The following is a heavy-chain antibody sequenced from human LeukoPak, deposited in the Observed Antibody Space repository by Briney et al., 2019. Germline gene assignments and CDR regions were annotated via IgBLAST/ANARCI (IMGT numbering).Heavy chain of an antibody. D-gene: IGHD2-2*01. J-gene: IGHJ4*02. V-gene: IGHV5-10-1*01. CDR1: GYSFTSYW. CDR3: ARGERGYCSSTSCWAYFDY. CDR2: IDPSDSYT. Sequence: GESLRISRKGSGYSFTSYWISWVRQMPGKGLEWMGRIDPSDSYTNYSPSFQGHVTISADKSISTAYLQWSSLKASDTAMYYCARGERGYCSSTSCWAYFDYWGQGTLVTVSS.